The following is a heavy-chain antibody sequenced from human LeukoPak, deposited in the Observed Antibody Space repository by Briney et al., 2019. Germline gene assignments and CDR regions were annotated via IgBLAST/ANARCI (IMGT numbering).Heavy chain of an antibody. D-gene: IGHD2-15*01. Sequence: ASVKVSCKASGYTFPSYDINWVRQATGQGLEWMGWMNPNSGNTGYAQKFQGRVTITRNTSISTAYMELSSLRSEDTAVYYCARVSGWPHDAFDIWGQGTMVTVSS. J-gene: IGHJ3*02. V-gene: IGHV1-8*03. CDR3: ARVSGWPHDAFDI. CDR2: MNPNSGNT. CDR1: GYTFPSYD.